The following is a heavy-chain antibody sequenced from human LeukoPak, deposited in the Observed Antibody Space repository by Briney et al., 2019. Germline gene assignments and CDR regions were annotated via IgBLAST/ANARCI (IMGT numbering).Heavy chain of an antibody. J-gene: IGHJ6*02. CDR3: ARVGLAAAPAYYYYYGMDV. V-gene: IGHV3-7*01. CDR1: GFTFSRYW. Sequence: GGSLRLSCAASGFTFSRYWMSWVRQAPGKGLEGVANIKQDGSEKYYVDSVKGRFTISRDNAKTSLYLQMNSLRAEDTAVYYCARVGLAAAPAYYYYYGMDVWGQGTTVTVSS. CDR2: IKQDGSEK. D-gene: IGHD6-13*01.